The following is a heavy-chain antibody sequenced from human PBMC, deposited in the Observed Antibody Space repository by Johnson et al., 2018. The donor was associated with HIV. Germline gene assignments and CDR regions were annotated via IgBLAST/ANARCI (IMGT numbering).Heavy chain of an antibody. CDR1: GFTFSSYW. V-gene: IGHV3-66*01. CDR3: ASGVTARAPLLI. Sequence: VQLVESGGGVVRPGGSLRLSCAASGFTFSSYWMSWVRQAPGKGLEWVSVIYSGGSRHYRDSVKGRFTVSRDSSRNTVYLQMNSLRAEDTAMYYCASGVTARAPLLIWGQGTMVTVSS. CDR2: IYSGGSR. J-gene: IGHJ3*02. D-gene: IGHD6-6*01.